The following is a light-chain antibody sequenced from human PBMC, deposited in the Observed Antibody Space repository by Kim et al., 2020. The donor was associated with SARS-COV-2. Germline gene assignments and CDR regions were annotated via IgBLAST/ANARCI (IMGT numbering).Light chain of an antibody. Sequence: APGERATPSCWSSRRIISSDLAWYQQRPGQAPRLVIYGTSNRGTGIPDRFSGSGSGTDFTLTISRLEPEDFAVYYCQQYRSSPLTFGGGTKVDIK. CDR1: RRIISSD. CDR3: QQYRSSPLT. V-gene: IGKV3-20*01. CDR2: GTS. J-gene: IGKJ4*01.